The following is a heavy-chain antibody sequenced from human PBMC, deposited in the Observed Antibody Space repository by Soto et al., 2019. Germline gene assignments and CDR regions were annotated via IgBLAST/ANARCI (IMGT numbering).Heavy chain of an antibody. J-gene: IGHJ5*02. CDR1: GYTFTSYG. CDR3: ARDIEVSYDFWSGYYEYNWFDP. CDR2: ISAYNGNT. Sequence: ASVKVSCKASGYTFTSYGISWVRQAPGQGLEWMGWISAYNGNTNYAQKLQGRVTMTTDTSTSTAYMELRSLRSDDTAVYYCARDIEVSYDFWSGYYEYNWFDPWGQGTLVTVSS. D-gene: IGHD3-3*01. V-gene: IGHV1-18*01.